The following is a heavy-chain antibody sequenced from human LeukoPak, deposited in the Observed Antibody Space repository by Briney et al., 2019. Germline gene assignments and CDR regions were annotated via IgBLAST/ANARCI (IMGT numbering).Heavy chain of an antibody. D-gene: IGHD3-3*01. J-gene: IGHJ4*02. CDR2: ISAYNGNT. V-gene: IGHV1-18*01. CDR3: ARDRGSTVFGVVTPIDY. Sequence: ASVKVSCKASGYTFTSYGISWVRQAPGQGLEWMGRISAYNGNTNYAQKLQGRVTMTTDTSTSTAYMELRSLRSDDTAVYYCARDRGSTVFGVVTPIDYWGQGTLVTVSS. CDR1: GYTFTSYG.